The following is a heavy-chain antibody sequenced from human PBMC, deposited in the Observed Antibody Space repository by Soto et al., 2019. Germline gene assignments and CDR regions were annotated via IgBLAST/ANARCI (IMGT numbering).Heavy chain of an antibody. CDR2: ISSSSSYI. J-gene: IGHJ6*02. CDR1: GFTFSSYS. Sequence: GGSLRLSCAASGFTFSSYSMNWVRQAPGKGLEWVSSISSSSSYIYYADSVKGRFTISRDNAKNSLYLQMNSLRAEDTAVYYCAREQQRVRTPGGMDVWGQGTTVTVSS. V-gene: IGHV3-21*01. CDR3: AREQQRVRTPGGMDV. D-gene: IGHD6-13*01.